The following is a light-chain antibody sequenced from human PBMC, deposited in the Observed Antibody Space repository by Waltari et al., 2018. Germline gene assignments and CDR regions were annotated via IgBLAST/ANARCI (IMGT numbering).Light chain of an antibody. V-gene: IGKV4-1*01. CDR1: QSLLFTSNNKNY. CDR2: WAS. CDR3: QQYYNTPLT. J-gene: IGKJ4*01. Sequence: DIVMTQSSDSLAVSLGERATIHCRSSQSLLFTSNNKNYLSWYQKKAGQPPRPLLYWASTRESGVPDRFSGGGSGTEFTLSISSLQAEDVAVYYCQQYYNTPLTFGGGTKVDI.